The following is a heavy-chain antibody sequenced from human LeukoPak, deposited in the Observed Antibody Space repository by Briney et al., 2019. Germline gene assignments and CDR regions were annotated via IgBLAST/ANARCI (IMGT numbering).Heavy chain of an antibody. CDR2: ISGSGGIT. CDR1: GFTFSSYA. V-gene: IGHV3-23*01. J-gene: IGHJ4*02. Sequence: GGSLRLSCAASGFTFSSYAMSWVRQAPGKGLEWVSVISGSGGITYYADSVKGRFTISRDNSKNTLYLQMNSLRAEDTAVYYCAKTDYAGYSSGWTFDYWGQGTLVTVSS. CDR3: AKTDYAGYSSGWTFDY. D-gene: IGHD6-19*01.